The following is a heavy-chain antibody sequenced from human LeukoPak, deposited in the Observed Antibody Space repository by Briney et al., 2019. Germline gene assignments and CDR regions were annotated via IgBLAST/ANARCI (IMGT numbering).Heavy chain of an antibody. CDR2: IYTSGST. V-gene: IGHV4-4*09. Sequence: SETLSLTCTVSGGSTSSYYWSWIRQPPGKGLEWIGYIYTSGSTNYNPSLKSRVTISVDTSNNQFSLKLSSVTAADTAVYYCARQGLQVPAAPQDYYYYYMDVWGKGTTVTVSS. CDR3: ARQGLQVPAAPQDYYYYYMDV. D-gene: IGHD2-2*01. CDR1: GGSTSSYY. J-gene: IGHJ6*03.